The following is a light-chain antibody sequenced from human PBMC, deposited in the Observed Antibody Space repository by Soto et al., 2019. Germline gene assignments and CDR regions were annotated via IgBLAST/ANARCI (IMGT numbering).Light chain of an antibody. Sequence: QSVLTQPASVSGSPGQSITISCTGTSSDVGSYNLVSWYQQHPGKAPKLMIYEGSKRPSGVSNRFSGSKSGNTASLTISGLQAEDEADYYCSSYTSSSRYVFGTGTKVTVL. V-gene: IGLV2-14*02. CDR1: SSDVGSYNL. CDR3: SSYTSSSRYV. J-gene: IGLJ1*01. CDR2: EGS.